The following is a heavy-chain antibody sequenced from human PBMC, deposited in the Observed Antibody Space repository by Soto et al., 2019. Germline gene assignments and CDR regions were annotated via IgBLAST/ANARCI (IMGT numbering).Heavy chain of an antibody. D-gene: IGHD6-6*01. Sequence: SETLSLTCAVSGYSISREYYWGWIRQPPGKGLEWIGSSYHSGSTYYNPSLKSRVMILLDTSKNHFSLKLTSVTAADTAVYYCAREARTLDWFLDLWGRGTLVTVSS. CDR2: SYHSGST. CDR3: AREARTLDWFLDL. J-gene: IGHJ2*01. CDR1: GYSISREYY. V-gene: IGHV4-38-2*01.